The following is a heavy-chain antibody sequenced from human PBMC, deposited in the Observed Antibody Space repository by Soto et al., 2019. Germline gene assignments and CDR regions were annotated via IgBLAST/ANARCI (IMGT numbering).Heavy chain of an antibody. Sequence: GESLKISCKGSGYSFSNYWISWVRQMPGKGLEWMGKIDPSDSYTNYSPSFQGHVTISSDKSVSTAYLQWRSLKASDTAMYYCARHEVAKWFDPWGQGTLVTVS. CDR1: GYSFSNYW. J-gene: IGHJ5*02. CDR2: IDPSDSYT. CDR3: ARHEVAKWFDP. V-gene: IGHV5-10-1*01.